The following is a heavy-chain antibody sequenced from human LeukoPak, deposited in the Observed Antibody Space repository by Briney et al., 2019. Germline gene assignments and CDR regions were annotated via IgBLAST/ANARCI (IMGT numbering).Heavy chain of an antibody. D-gene: IGHD6-19*01. V-gene: IGHV3-7*01. J-gene: IGHJ4*02. CDR1: GFTFSSYW. Sequence: GGSLRLSCAASGFTFSSYWMSWVRQAPGKGLEWVANIKQDGSEKYYVDSVKGRFTISRDNAKNSLYPQMNSLRAEDTAVYYCARLDRYSSGWSPGGYWGQGTLVTVSS. CDR3: ARLDRYSSGWSPGGY. CDR2: IKQDGSEK.